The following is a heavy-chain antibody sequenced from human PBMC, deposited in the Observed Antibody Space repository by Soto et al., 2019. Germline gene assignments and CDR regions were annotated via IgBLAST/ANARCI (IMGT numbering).Heavy chain of an antibody. CDR3: ARVIKSDLVSSGDYDY. Sequence: VQLQQWGAGLLKPSETLSLTCAVYGGSFSGYYWSWIRQPPGKGLEWIGEINHSGSTNYNPSLKSRVTISVDTSKNQFSLKLSSVTAADTAVYYCARVIKSDLVSSGDYDYWGQGTLVTVSS. D-gene: IGHD6-25*01. V-gene: IGHV4-34*01. CDR2: INHSGST. CDR1: GGSFSGYY. J-gene: IGHJ4*02.